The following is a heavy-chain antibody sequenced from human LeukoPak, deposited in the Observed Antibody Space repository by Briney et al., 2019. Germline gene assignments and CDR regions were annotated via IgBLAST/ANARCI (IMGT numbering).Heavy chain of an antibody. V-gene: IGHV3-21*01. D-gene: IGHD1-26*01. CDR2: ISSGSSYI. CDR3: ARDGISQAIDY. J-gene: IGHJ4*02. Sequence: GGSLRLSCAASGFTFSSYAMSWVRQAPGKGLEWVSSISSGSSYIYYADSVKGRFTISRDNAKNSLYLQMNSLRAEDTAVYYCARDGISQAIDYWGQGTLVTVSS. CDR1: GFTFSSYA.